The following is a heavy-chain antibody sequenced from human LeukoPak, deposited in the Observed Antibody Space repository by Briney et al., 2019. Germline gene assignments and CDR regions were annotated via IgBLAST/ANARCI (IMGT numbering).Heavy chain of an antibody. CDR2: IYYRGST. Sequence: PSETLSLTCTVSAGSISSSSHYWDWLRQPPGKGLEWIGSIYYRGSTYYNPSLQSRVTTYVDTSKNQFSLRLSSVTAADTAVYYCAGRSGSYSAWGQGALVTVSS. CDR3: AGRSGSYSA. D-gene: IGHD1-26*01. CDR1: AGSISSSSHY. J-gene: IGHJ5*02. V-gene: IGHV4-39*01.